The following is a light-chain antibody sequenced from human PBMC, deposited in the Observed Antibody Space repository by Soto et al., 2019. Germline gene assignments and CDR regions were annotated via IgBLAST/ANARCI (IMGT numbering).Light chain of an antibody. V-gene: IGKV3-15*01. J-gene: IGKJ2*01. Sequence: EIVMTQSPATVSVSPGERATLSCRASQSVSHNLAWYQQKPGQAPRLLFYGASFRATGVPARFSGSGSGTDFTLTISSLQSEDFAIYYCQQSNNWPYTFGQGTKLEIK. CDR2: GAS. CDR3: QQSNNWPYT. CDR1: QSVSHN.